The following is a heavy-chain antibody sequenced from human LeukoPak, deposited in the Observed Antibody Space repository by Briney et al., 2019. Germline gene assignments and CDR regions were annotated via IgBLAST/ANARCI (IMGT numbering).Heavy chain of an antibody. V-gene: IGHV5-51*01. CDR1: GYSFTSYW. Sequence: GESLKITCKGSGYSFTSYWIGWVRQMPGKGLEWMGIVYPGDSDTRYSPSFQGQVTISADKSISTAYLQWSSLKASDTAMYYCARRAYYDSSGYRYWGQGTLVTVSS. CDR3: ARRAYYDSSGYRY. CDR2: VYPGDSDT. J-gene: IGHJ4*02. D-gene: IGHD3-22*01.